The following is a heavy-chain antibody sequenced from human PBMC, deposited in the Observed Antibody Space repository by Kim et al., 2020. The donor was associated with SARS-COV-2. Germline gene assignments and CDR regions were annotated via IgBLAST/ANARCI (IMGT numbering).Heavy chain of an antibody. J-gene: IGHJ4*01. CDR3: ARDLRDISSGWFYPTDY. CDR1: GFTFSSYA. D-gene: IGHD6-19*01. CDR2: ISYDGSNK. Sequence: GGSLRLSCAASGFTFSSYAMHWVRQAPGKGLEWVAVISYDGSNKYYADSVKGRFTISRDNSKNTLYLQMNSLRAEDTAVYYCARDLRDISSGWFYPTDY. V-gene: IGHV3-30*04.